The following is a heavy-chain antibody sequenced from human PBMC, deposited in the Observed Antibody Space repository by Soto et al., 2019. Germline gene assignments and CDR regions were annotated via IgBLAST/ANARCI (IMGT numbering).Heavy chain of an antibody. D-gene: IGHD2-15*01. CDR1: GGSFSMYY. J-gene: IGHJ4*02. Sequence: QVQLQQWGAGLLKPSETLSLTCAVYGGSFSMYYWTWILQSPGKGLEWIGEIDSREETNYSQSLTSRITISLYTSKNQFSLRMHSVSAAHTVIYYCARVRGHVGLRRNPNVRGFDSWGQGTLVTFS. V-gene: IGHV4-34*01. CDR2: IDSREET. CDR3: ARVRGHVGLRRNPNVRGFDS.